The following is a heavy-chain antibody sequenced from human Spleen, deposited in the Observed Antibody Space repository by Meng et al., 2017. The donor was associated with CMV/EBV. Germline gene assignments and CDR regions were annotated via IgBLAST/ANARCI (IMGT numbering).Heavy chain of an antibody. CDR3: VRAPFSRYDGSGYGY. J-gene: IGHJ4*02. Sequence: ASVKVSCKASGYSFTTFDINWVRQASGQGLEWVGWMNPNSGNSGSAQRFQGRVTMTRDTSISTVYMELSSLKSEDTAVYYCVRAPFSRYDGSGYGYWGQGTLVTVSS. CDR1: GYSFTTFD. V-gene: IGHV1-8*01. D-gene: IGHD3-22*01. CDR2: MNPNSGNS.